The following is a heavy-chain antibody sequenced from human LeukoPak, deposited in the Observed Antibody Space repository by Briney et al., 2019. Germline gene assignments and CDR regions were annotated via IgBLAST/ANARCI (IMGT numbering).Heavy chain of an antibody. J-gene: IGHJ6*02. CDR2: ISSSGSTI. Sequence: QPGGSLILSCAASGFTFSSYEMNWVRQAPGKGLEWVSYISSSGSTIYYADSVKGRFTISRDNAKNSLYLQMNSLRAEDTAVYYCARTWGNCGGDCYYYYYYGMDVWGQGTTVTVSS. V-gene: IGHV3-48*03. D-gene: IGHD2-21*02. CDR1: GFTFSSYE. CDR3: ARTWGNCGGDCYYYYYYGMDV.